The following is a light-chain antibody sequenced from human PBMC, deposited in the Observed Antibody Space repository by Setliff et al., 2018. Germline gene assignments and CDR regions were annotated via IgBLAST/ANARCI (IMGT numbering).Light chain of an antibody. Sequence: QSVLTQPASVSGSPGQSITISCAGTSSDVGAYSHVSWYQQYPGKAPKLMISEVSNRPSGVSYRFSGSKSGSTASLTISGLQAEDEADYYCMSYTTIRTYVFGTGTKVTVL. J-gene: IGLJ1*01. CDR2: EVS. CDR3: MSYTTIRTYV. V-gene: IGLV2-14*01. CDR1: SSDVGAYSH.